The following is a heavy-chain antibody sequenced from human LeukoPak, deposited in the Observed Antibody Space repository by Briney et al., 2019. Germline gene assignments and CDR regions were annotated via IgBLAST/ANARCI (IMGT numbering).Heavy chain of an antibody. D-gene: IGHD4-17*01. CDR3: AKYGDYRYLYGMDV. CDR2: ISSTGRTE. V-gene: IGHV3-48*03. J-gene: IGHJ6*02. CDR1: GFTFSNYE. Sequence: GGSLRLSCVASGFTFSNYEMNWVRQAPGGGLEWVSYISSTGRTENYADSVKGRFTISRDNAKNSLYLQMNNLRAEDTAVYYCAKYGDYRYLYGMDVWGQGTTVTVSS.